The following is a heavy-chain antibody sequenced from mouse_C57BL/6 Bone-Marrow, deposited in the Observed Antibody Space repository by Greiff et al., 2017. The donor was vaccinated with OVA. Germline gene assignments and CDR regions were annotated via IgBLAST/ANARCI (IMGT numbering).Heavy chain of an antibody. V-gene: IGHV6-3*01. CDR1: GFTFSNYW. Sequence: EVKLMESGGGLVQPGGSMKLSCVASGFTFSNYWMNWVRQSPEKGLEWVAQIRLKSDNYATHYAESVKGRFTTSRDDSKSSVYLQMNNLRAEDTGIYYCTGLKDYWGQGTSVTVSS. CDR3: TGLKDY. CDR2: IRLKSDNYAT. J-gene: IGHJ4*01.